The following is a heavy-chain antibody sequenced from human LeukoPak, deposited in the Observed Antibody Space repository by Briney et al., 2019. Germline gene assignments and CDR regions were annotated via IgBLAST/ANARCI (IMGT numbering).Heavy chain of an antibody. V-gene: IGHV3-13*04. J-gene: IGHJ4*02. CDR2: IGTAGDT. CDR1: GFTFSSYD. D-gene: IGHD3-10*01. Sequence: TGGSLRLSCAASGFTFSSYDMHWVRQSTGKGLEWVSLIGTAGDTYYADSVKGRFTISRENAKNSLYLQMNSLRAGDTAVYYCARGYYGSADYWGQGSLVTASS. CDR3: ARGYYGSADY.